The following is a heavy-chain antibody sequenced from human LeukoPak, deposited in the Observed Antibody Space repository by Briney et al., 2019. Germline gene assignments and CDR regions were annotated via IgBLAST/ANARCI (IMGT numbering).Heavy chain of an antibody. V-gene: IGHV1-18*01. D-gene: IGHD3-10*01. Sequence: ASVKVSCKTSGYTFTSYGISWVRQPPGQGLEWMGWISAYRGDTNYAQKFQGRVTMTTDTSTSTAYTELRSPRVDATAVYYCARDGFFGSGIVGAFDIWGQGTMVTVSS. CDR2: ISAYRGDT. CDR3: ARDGFFGSGIVGAFDI. CDR1: GYTFTSYG. J-gene: IGHJ3*02.